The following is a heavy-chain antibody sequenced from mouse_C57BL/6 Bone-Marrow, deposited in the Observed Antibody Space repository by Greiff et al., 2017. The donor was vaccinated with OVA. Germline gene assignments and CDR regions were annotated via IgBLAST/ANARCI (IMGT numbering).Heavy chain of an antibody. D-gene: IGHD2-2*01. CDR2: INPGSGGT. CDR3: ASSDYGYAWFAY. V-gene: IGHV1-54*01. J-gene: IGHJ3*01. Sequence: QVQLQQSGAELVRPGTSVKVSCKASGYAFTNYLIEWVKQRPGQGLEWIGVINPGSGGTNYNEKFKGKATLTADKSSSTAYMQLSSLTSEDSAVYFCASSDYGYAWFAYWGQGTLVTVSA. CDR1: GYAFTNYL.